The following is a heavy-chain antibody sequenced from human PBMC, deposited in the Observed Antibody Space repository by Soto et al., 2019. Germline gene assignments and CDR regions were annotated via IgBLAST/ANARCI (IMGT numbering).Heavy chain of an antibody. Sequence: SETLSLTCTVSGGSISSYYWSWIRQPPGKGLEWIGYIYYSGSTYYNPSLKSRVTISVDTSKNQFSLKLSSVTAADTAVYYCARWPQLEPRFDYWGQGTLVTVSS. CDR1: GGSISSYY. CDR3: ARWPQLEPRFDY. CDR2: IYYSGST. J-gene: IGHJ4*02. V-gene: IGHV4-59*06. D-gene: IGHD1-1*01.